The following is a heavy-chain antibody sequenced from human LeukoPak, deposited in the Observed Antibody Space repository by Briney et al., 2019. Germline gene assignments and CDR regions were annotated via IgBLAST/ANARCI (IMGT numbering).Heavy chain of an antibody. J-gene: IGHJ4*02. Sequence: GRSLRLSCAASGFTFSSYGMHWVRQAPGKGLEWVAVISYDGSNKYYADSVKGRFTISRDNSKNTLYLRMNSLRAEDTAVYYCAKESIITIFGVVMGYWGQGTLVTVSS. CDR2: ISYDGSNK. D-gene: IGHD3-3*01. CDR3: AKESIITIFGVVMGY. CDR1: GFTFSSYG. V-gene: IGHV3-30*18.